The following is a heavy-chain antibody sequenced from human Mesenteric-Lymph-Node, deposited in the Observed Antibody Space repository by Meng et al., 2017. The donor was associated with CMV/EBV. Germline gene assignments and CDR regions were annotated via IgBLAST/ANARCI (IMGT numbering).Heavy chain of an antibody. Sequence: GESLKISCAASGFTFSSHGMLWVRQAPGKGLEWVSLIRSDGSDEYYADSVKGRFTISRDNSKNTLYLQMNSLRAEDTAVYYCAKGIVELPDDYWGQGTLVTVSS. D-gene: IGHD1-7*01. CDR3: AKGIVELPDDY. V-gene: IGHV3-30*02. J-gene: IGHJ4*02. CDR1: GFTFSSHG. CDR2: IRSDGSDE.